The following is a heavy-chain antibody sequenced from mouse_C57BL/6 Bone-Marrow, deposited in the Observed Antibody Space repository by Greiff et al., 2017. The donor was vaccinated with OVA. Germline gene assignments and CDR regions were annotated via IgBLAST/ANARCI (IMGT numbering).Heavy chain of an antibody. D-gene: IGHD2-5*01. CDR3: ALAYYSKGGFAY. CDR1: GFNINDYY. CDR2: IDPEDGET. V-gene: IGHV14-2*01. Sequence: EVQLQQSGAELVKPGASVKLSCTASGFNINDYYMHWVKQRTEQGLEWIGRIDPEDGETKYAPKFPGKATITADTSSNTAYLQLSSLTSEDTAVYYCALAYYSKGGFAYWGQGTLVTVSA. J-gene: IGHJ3*01.